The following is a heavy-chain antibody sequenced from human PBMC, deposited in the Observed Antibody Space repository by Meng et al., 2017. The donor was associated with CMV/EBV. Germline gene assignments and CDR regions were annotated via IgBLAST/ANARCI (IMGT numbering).Heavy chain of an antibody. CDR2: MNPNSGNT. Sequence: ASVKVSCKASGYTFTSYDNNWVRQATGQGLEWMGWMNPNSGNTGYAQKFQGRVIITRNTSINTAYMELSSLRSEDTAVYYCARGRSSGYYNWFNPWGQGTLVTVSS. CDR1: GYTFTSYD. J-gene: IGHJ5*02. D-gene: IGHD3-22*01. V-gene: IGHV1-8*03. CDR3: ARGRSSGYYNWFNP.